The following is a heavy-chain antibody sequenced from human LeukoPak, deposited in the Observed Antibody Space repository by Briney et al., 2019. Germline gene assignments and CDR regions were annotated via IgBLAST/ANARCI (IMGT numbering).Heavy chain of an antibody. CDR3: ARGAAGSYYYYYMDV. Sequence: SETLSLTCTVSGGSISSGSYYWSWIRQPAGKGLEWIGRIYTSGSTHYNPSLKSRVTISVDTSKNQFSLKLSSVTAADTAVYHCARGAAGSYYYYYMDVWGKGTTVTISS. V-gene: IGHV4-61*02. CDR2: IYTSGST. D-gene: IGHD3-10*01. J-gene: IGHJ6*03. CDR1: GGSISSGSYY.